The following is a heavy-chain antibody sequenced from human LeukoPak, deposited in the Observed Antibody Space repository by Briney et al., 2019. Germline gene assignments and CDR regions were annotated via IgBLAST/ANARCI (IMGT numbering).Heavy chain of an antibody. D-gene: IGHD1-26*01. CDR3: ARDPYSGSYGNYYYYFMDV. J-gene: IGHJ6*03. CDR1: GFTFSNYN. CDR2: ITSGSSYI. Sequence: PGGSLRLSCAASGFTFSNYNMNWVRQAPGKGLKWVSSITSGSSYIYYADSVKGRFTISRDNAKNSLYLQMNSLRAEDTAVYYCARDPYSGSYGNYYYYFMDVWGKGTTVTISS. V-gene: IGHV3-21*01.